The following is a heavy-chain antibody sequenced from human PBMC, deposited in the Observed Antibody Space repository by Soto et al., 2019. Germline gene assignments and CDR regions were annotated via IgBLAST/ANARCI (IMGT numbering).Heavy chain of an antibody. CDR3: ARGYSSSYHWFDP. J-gene: IGHJ5*02. V-gene: IGHV4-34*01. CDR1: GGSFSGYY. D-gene: IGHD6-13*01. CDR2: INHSGST. Sequence: PSETLSLTCAVYGGSFSGYYWSWIRQPPGKGLEWIGEINHSGSTNYNPSLKSRVTISVGTSKNQFSLKLSSVTAADTAVYYCARGYSSSYHWFDPWGQGTLVTVSS.